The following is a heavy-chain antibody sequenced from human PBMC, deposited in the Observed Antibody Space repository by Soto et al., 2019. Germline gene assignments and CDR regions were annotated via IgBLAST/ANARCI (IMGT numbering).Heavy chain of an antibody. CDR2: IIPIFGTA. CDR1: GGTFSSYA. Sequence: GASVKVSCKASGGTFSSYAISWVRQAPGQGLEWMGGIIPIFGTANYAQKFQGRVTITADESTSTAYMELSSLRSEDTAVYYCARESQQLGFFDYWGQGTLVTVSS. V-gene: IGHV1-69*13. CDR3: ARESQQLGFFDY. D-gene: IGHD6-13*01. J-gene: IGHJ4*02.